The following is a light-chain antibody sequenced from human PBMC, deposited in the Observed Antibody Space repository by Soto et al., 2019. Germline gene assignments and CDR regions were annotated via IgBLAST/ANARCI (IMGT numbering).Light chain of an antibody. CDR1: RTINTY. CDR3: QQYHRYST. CDR2: DVS. Sequence: DVRMTQSPSSLSASVGDTITITCRASRTINTYLNWFQQKPGEPPRLLIYDVSTLASGVPSRFSGSASGTEFTLTISNLESDDFASYYCQQYHRYSTFGQGTRVDIK. V-gene: IGKV1-5*01. J-gene: IGKJ1*01.